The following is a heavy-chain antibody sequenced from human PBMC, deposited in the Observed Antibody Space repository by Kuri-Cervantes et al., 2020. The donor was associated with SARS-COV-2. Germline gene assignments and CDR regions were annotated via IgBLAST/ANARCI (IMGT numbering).Heavy chain of an antibody. CDR3: AREGERWLQFDFV. J-gene: IGHJ4*02. CDR2: ISYGGSNK. D-gene: IGHD5-24*01. CDR1: GFTFSSYA. V-gene: IGHV3-30*04. Sequence: GGSLRLSCAASGFTFSSYAMHWVRQAPGKGLEWVAVISYGGSNKYYADPVKGRFTISRDNSENTLYLQMNSLRAGDTAVYYCAREGERWLQFDFVWGQGTLVTVSS.